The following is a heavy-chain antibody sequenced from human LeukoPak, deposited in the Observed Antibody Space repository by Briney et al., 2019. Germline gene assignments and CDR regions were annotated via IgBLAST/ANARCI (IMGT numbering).Heavy chain of an antibody. V-gene: IGHV4-59*08. J-gene: IGHJ4*02. CDR3: ARGLTMVRGVVTYDY. Sequence: PSETLSLTCTVSGGSISSYYWSWIRQPPGKGLEWIGYIYYSGSTNYNPSLKSRVTISGDTSKNQFSLKLSSVTAADTAVYYCARGLTMVRGVVTYDYWGQGTLVTVSS. D-gene: IGHD3-10*01. CDR1: GGSISSYY. CDR2: IYYSGST.